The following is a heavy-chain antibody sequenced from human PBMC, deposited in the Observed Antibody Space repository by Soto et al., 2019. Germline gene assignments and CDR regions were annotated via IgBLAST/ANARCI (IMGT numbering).Heavy chain of an antibody. V-gene: IGHV1-3*01. CDR2: INAGNGNT. Sequence: GASVKVSCKASGYTFTSYAMHWVRQAPGQRLEWMGWINAGNGNTKYSQKFQGRVTITRDTSASTAYMELSRLRSEDTAVYYCARDPIDYYGSDRHYYYYMDVWGKGTTVTVSS. CDR3: ARDPIDYYGSDRHYYYYMDV. D-gene: IGHD3-10*01. CDR1: GYTFTSYA. J-gene: IGHJ6*03.